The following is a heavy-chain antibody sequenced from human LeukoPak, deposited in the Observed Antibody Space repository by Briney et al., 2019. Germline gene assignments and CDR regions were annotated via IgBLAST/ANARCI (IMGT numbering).Heavy chain of an antibody. Sequence: PGGSLRLSCVVSGFTFSSHAMTWVRQAPGKGLEWVSAIDIGGDITFYADSVQCRFIISRDNSKNMVYLQMNSLRVEDTAVYYCANEEVPNDYWGQGTLVTVSS. CDR1: GFTFSSHA. V-gene: IGHV3-23*01. CDR3: ANEEVPNDY. D-gene: IGHD4/OR15-4a*01. CDR2: IDIGGDIT. J-gene: IGHJ4*02.